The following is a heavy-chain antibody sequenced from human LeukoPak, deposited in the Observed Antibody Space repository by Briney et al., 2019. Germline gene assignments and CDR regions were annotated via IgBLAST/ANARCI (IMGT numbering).Heavy chain of an antibody. Sequence: PGGSLRLSCAASGFTFSSYATHCVRQTPGKGLEWGAVISYAGNNKYPADSVKGRLTISRDNSKSTMYLEMNSLRAEDTGVYYCARFQQLSLNAMDVWGQGTTVTVSS. D-gene: IGHD6-13*01. CDR3: ARFQQLSLNAMDV. CDR2: ISYAGNNK. J-gene: IGHJ6*02. CDR1: GFTFSSYA. V-gene: IGHV3-30-3*01.